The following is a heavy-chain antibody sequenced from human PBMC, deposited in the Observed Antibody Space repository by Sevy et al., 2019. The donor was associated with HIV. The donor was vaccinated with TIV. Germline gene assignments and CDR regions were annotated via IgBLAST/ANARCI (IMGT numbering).Heavy chain of an antibody. Sequence: GGSLRLSCAASGFTFSSYAMHWVRQAPGKGLEWVAVISYDGSNKYDADSVKGRFTISRDNSKNTLYLQMNSLRAEDTAVYYCARDRRYQAHYYGMDVWGQGTTVTVSS. CDR1: GFTFSSYA. D-gene: IGHD1-20*01. CDR2: ISYDGSNK. CDR3: ARDRRYQAHYYGMDV. V-gene: IGHV3-30-3*01. J-gene: IGHJ6*02.